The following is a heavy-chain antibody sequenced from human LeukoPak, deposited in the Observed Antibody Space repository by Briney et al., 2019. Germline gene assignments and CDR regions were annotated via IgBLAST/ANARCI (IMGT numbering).Heavy chain of an antibody. J-gene: IGHJ1*01. D-gene: IGHD3-22*01. CDR2: MNPNSGNT. Sequence: ASVNVSCKASGYTFTSYDINWVRQATGQGLEWMGWMNPNSGNTGYAQKFQGRVTMTRNTSISTAYMELSSLRSEDTAVYYCARGDDSSGYSRSPPSEYFQHWGQGTLVTVSS. CDR3: ARGDDSSGYSRSPPSEYFQH. CDR1: GYTFTSYD. V-gene: IGHV1-8*01.